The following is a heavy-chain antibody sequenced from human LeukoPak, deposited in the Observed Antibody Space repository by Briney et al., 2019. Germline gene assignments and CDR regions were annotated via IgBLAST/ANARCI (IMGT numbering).Heavy chain of an antibody. Sequence: PSETLSLTCTVSGGSISSGGYYWSWIRQPPGKGLEWIGEINHSGSTNYNPSLKSRVTISVDTSKNQFSLKLSSVTAADTAVYYCARGSSAKGHQKGLQPEYDFWTLDYWGQGTLVTVSS. D-gene: IGHD3-3*01. CDR2: INHSGST. CDR1: GGSISSGGYY. CDR3: ARGSSAKGHQKGLQPEYDFWTLDY. V-gene: IGHV4-39*07. J-gene: IGHJ4*02.